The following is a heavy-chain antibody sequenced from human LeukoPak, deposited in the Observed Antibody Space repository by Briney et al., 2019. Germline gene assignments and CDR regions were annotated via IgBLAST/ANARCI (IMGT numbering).Heavy chain of an antibody. J-gene: IGHJ6*03. Sequence: SETLSLTCTVSGGSISSHYWSWIRQPPGKGLEWIGYIYYSGSTNYNPSLKSRVTISVDTSKNQFSLKLSSVTAADTAVYYCARVYCSSTSCPYYYYYYMDVWGKGTTVTVCS. CDR3: ARVYCSSTSCPYYYYYYMDV. V-gene: IGHV4-59*11. CDR2: IYYSGST. CDR1: GGSISSHY. D-gene: IGHD2-2*01.